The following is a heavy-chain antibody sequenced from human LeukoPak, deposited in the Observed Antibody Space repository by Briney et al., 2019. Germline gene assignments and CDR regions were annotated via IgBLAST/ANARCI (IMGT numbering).Heavy chain of an antibody. CDR3: ARGGITMVRAHRWGYYYGMDV. CDR2: INHSGST. CDR1: GGSFSGYY. V-gene: IGHV4-34*01. J-gene: IGHJ6*02. D-gene: IGHD3-10*01. Sequence: SETLSLTCAVYGGSFSGYYWSWIRQPPGKGLEWIGEINHSGSTNYNPSLKSRVTISVDTSKNQFSLELSSVTAADTAVYYCARGGITMVRAHRWGYYYGMDVWGQGTTVTVSS.